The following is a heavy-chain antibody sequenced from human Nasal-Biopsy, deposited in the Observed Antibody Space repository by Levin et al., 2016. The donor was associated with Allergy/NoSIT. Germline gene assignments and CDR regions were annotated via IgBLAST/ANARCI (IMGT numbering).Heavy chain of an antibody. CDR3: ATDLSFGGVSAQGLFDY. Sequence: GESLKISCAASGFTFSSYAMAWVRQAPGKGLEWVSTISGSVGSTYYADSVKGRFTISRDNSKNTVYLQMNSLRAEDTALYYCATDLSFGGVSAQGLFDYWGQGTLVTVSS. V-gene: IGHV3-23*01. CDR2: ISGSVGST. J-gene: IGHJ4*02. CDR1: GFTFSSYA. D-gene: IGHD3-16*01.